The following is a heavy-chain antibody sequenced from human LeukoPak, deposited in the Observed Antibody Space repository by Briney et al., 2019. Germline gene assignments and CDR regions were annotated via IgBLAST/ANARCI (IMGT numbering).Heavy chain of an antibody. CDR2: ISGSGSTI. CDR1: GFTFSSYE. D-gene: IGHD5-12*01. V-gene: IGHV3-48*03. J-gene: IGHJ4*02. Sequence: GGSLRLSCAVSGFTFSSYEMNWVRQAPGKGLEWLSYISGSGSTIYSADSVKGRFTISRDNAKNSLYLQMNSLRAEDTAVYYCARGSLERSGYDYDYWGQGTLVTVSS. CDR3: ARGSLERSGYDYDY.